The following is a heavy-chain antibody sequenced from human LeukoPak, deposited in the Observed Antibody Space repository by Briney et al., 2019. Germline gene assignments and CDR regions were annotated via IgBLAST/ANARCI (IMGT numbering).Heavy chain of an antibody. CDR2: IIPIFGTA. CDR1: GGTFSSYA. J-gene: IGHJ4*02. Sequence: ASVKISCKASGGTFSSYAISWVRQAPGQGLEWMGGIIPIFGTANYAQKFQGRVTITADESTSTAYMELSSLRSEDTAVYYCARDHPLGYSSGWYFDYWGQGTLVTVSS. D-gene: IGHD6-19*01. V-gene: IGHV1-69*13. CDR3: ARDHPLGYSSGWYFDY.